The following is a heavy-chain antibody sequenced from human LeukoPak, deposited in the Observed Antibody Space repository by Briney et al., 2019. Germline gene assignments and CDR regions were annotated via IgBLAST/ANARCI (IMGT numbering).Heavy chain of an antibody. CDR3: ARLINYYDSGGYYWDEFFQH. J-gene: IGHJ1*01. D-gene: IGHD3-22*01. CDR1: DGSISSSSYY. V-gene: IGHV4-39*01. CDR2: IYYSGST. Sequence: SETLSLTCTVSDGSISSSSYYWGWIRQPPGKGLEWIGSIYYSGSTYYSPSLKSRVAISVDTSKNQFSLKLSSVTAADTAVYYCARLINYYDSGGYYWDEFFQHWGQGTLVTVSS.